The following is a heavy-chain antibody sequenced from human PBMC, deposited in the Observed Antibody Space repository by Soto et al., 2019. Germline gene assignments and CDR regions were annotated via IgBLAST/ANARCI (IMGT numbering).Heavy chain of an antibody. V-gene: IGHV4-59*01. D-gene: IGHD3-3*01. J-gene: IGHJ6*04. Sequence: SETLSLTCTVSGCSISSYYWSWIRQPPGKGLEWIGYIYYSGSTNYNPSLKSRVTISVDTSKNQFSLKLSSVTAADTAVYYCARDTTIFGLPLDVWGKGTTVTVSS. CDR1: GCSISSYY. CDR3: ARDTTIFGLPLDV. CDR2: IYYSGST.